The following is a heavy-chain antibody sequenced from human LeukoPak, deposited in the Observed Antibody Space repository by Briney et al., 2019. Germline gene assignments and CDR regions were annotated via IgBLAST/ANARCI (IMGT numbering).Heavy chain of an antibody. CDR3: ARDSPRAAREEAFDY. V-gene: IGHV1-24*01. Sequence: ASVKVSCKVSGYTLTELSTHWVRQAPGKGLEWMGGFDPEDGERIYAQKFQDRVTMTEDTSTDTAYMELSSLRSEDTAVYYCARDSPRAAREEAFDYWGQGTLVTVSS. D-gene: IGHD6-6*01. CDR2: FDPEDGER. CDR1: GYTLTELS. J-gene: IGHJ4*02.